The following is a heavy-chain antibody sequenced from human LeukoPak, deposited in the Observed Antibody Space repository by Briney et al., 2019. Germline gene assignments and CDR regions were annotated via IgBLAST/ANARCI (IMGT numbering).Heavy chain of an antibody. D-gene: IGHD3-10*01. CDR1: GFTVSSNY. Sequence: AGGSLRLSCAASGFTVSSNYMSWVRQAPGKGLEWVSVIYSGGTTYYADSVKGRFTISRDNSKNTLYLQMNSLRAEDTALYYCARDLWFGEFDWYFDLWGRGTLVTVSS. J-gene: IGHJ2*01. CDR2: IYSGGTT. V-gene: IGHV3-53*01. CDR3: ARDLWFGEFDWYFDL.